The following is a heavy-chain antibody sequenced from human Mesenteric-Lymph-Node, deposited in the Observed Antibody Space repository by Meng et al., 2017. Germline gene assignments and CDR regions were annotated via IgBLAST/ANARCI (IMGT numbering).Heavy chain of an antibody. D-gene: IGHD4-17*01. V-gene: IGHV4-4*01. J-gene: IGHJ5*02. CDR2: VYNRGDT. CDR3: ARTNYGDYNWFDP. CDR1: GHSISSTIW. Sequence: QHPCPGRCMPLSTLPLTCPVYGHSISSTIWWSWVRQTRGKGLEWIGDVYNRGDTNYNPSLKSRVVISVDRSKNQFSLNLSSVTAADTAVYFCARTNYGDYNWFDPWGQGTLVTVSS.